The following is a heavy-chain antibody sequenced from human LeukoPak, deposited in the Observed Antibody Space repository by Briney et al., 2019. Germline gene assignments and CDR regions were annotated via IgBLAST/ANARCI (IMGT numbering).Heavy chain of an antibody. CDR3: ARDQKGYYDSSGYSPSHYGMDV. CDR1: GFTFSSYS. Sequence: GGSLRLSCAASGFTFSSYSMNWVRQAPGKGLEWVSSISSSSSYIYYADSVKGRFTISRDNAKNSMYLQMNSLRAEDTAVYYCARDQKGYYDSSGYSPSHYGMDVWGQGTTVTVSS. D-gene: IGHD3-22*01. CDR2: ISSSSSYI. V-gene: IGHV3-21*01. J-gene: IGHJ6*02.